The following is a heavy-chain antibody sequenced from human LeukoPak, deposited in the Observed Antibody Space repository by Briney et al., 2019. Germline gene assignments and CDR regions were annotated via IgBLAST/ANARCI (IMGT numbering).Heavy chain of an antibody. Sequence: ASVKVSCKPSGYTFTGYYIHSVRQAPGQGLEWMGWINPNSGGRNYTQKFQDRVIMARDTSISTVYVELSRLKSDDTAVYYCARGPYDSSGYSDYWGQGTLVTVSS. D-gene: IGHD3-22*01. J-gene: IGHJ4*02. CDR1: GYTFTGYY. V-gene: IGHV1-2*02. CDR3: ARGPYDSSGYSDY. CDR2: INPNSGGR.